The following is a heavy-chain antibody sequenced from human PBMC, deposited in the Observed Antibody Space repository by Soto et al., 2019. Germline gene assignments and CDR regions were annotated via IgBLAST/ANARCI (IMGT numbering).Heavy chain of an antibody. CDR2: VSGSGGSS. CDR3: AKDADNDNYGVFDV. J-gene: IGHJ3*01. CDR1: GLIFTNYA. Sequence: EVQLLESGGGLVQPGGSLRLSCAASGLIFTNYALSWVRQAPGKGLEWVAGVSGSGGSSYYADSVKARFTVSRDNSRSTLYLQMSSLRAEDAARYYCAKDADNDNYGVFDVWGQGTLVTVSS. D-gene: IGHD4-17*01. V-gene: IGHV3-23*01.